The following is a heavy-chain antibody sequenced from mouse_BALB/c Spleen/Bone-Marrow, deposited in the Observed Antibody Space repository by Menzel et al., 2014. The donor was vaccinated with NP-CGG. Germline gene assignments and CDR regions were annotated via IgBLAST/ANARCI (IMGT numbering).Heavy chain of an antibody. J-gene: IGHJ3*01. V-gene: IGHV1-14*01. CDR3: ARDGDYDWFAY. CDR2: INPYNDGT. Sequence: SGPELVKPGASVKMSCKASGYTFXSYVMHWVKQKPGQGLEWIGHINPYNDGTKYNEKFKGKATLTSDKSSSTAYMELSSLTSEDSAVYYCARDGDYDWFAYWGQGTLVTVSA. D-gene: IGHD2-4*01. CDR1: GYTFXSYV.